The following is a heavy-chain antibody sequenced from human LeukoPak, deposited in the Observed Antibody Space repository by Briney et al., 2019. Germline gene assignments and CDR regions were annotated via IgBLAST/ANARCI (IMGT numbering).Heavy chain of an antibody. Sequence: GGSLRLSCAASGFTVGSNYMNWVRQAPGTGLEWVSVIYSGGGTSYADSVRGRLTISRDNSKNTLYLQMNSLRVEDTAVYYCARAVAGTNWFDPWGQGTLVTVSS. CDR3: ARAVAGTNWFDP. J-gene: IGHJ5*02. V-gene: IGHV3-53*01. CDR2: IYSGGGT. CDR1: GFTVGSNY. D-gene: IGHD6-19*01.